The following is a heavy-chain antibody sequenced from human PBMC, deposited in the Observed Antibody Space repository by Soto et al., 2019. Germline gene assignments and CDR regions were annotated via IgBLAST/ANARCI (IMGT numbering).Heavy chain of an antibody. CDR1: GSTFTRQR. CDR3: ARTHCQPDYLEGLDF. D-gene: IGHD3-10*01. CDR2: ISAYNGDT. J-gene: IGHJ4*02. V-gene: IGHV1-18*01. Sequence: VAEEVSYKPSGSTFTRQRIRLVRWAPSRGLEWMGWISAYNGDTKYAQRVQDRVSMTTDTSTATAYIELRSLRFDDTAIYFCARTHCQPDYLEGLDFWGQGTPVTVSS.